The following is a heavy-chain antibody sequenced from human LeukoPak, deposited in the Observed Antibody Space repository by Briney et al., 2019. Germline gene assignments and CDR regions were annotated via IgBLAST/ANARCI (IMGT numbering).Heavy chain of an antibody. D-gene: IGHD6-19*01. CDR2: IGSSGSPT. CDR1: GFAFSSYN. J-gene: IGHJ4*02. CDR3: AREWAGPSFDY. V-gene: IGHV3-48*01. Sequence: GGSLRLSCAASGFAFSSYNMNWVRQAPGKGLEWISYIGSSGSPTHYADSVGGRFTISRDNAKNSLYLQMNSLRAEDTAVYFCAREWAGPSFDYWGQGTLVTVSS.